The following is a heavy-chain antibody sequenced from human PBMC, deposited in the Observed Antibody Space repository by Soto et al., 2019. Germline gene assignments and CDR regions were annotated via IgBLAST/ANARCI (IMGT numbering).Heavy chain of an antibody. D-gene: IGHD5-12*01. CDR2: IWYDGSNK. CDR1: GFTFSSYG. V-gene: IGHV3-33*01. Sequence: GGSLRLSCAASGFTFSSYGMHWVRQAPGKGLEWVAVIWYDGSNKYYADSVKGRFTISRDNSKNTLYLQMNSLRAEDTAVYYCARYQHWLKEDAFDIWGQGTMVTV. CDR3: ARYQHWLKEDAFDI. J-gene: IGHJ3*02.